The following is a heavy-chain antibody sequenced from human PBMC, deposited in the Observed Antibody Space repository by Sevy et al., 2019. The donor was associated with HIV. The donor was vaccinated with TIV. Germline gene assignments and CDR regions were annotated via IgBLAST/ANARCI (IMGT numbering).Heavy chain of an antibody. CDR2: SSAYNGNT. J-gene: IGHJ5*02. D-gene: IGHD2-2*01. V-gene: IGHV1-18*01. CDR3: ARDTVVPAAIPWFDP. Sequence: ASVKVSCKASGYTFTSYGISWVRQAPGQGLEWMGWSSAYNGNTNYAQKLQGRVTMTTDTSTSTAYMELRSLRSDDTAVYYCARDTVVPAAIPWFDPWGQGTLVTVSS. CDR1: GYTFTSYG.